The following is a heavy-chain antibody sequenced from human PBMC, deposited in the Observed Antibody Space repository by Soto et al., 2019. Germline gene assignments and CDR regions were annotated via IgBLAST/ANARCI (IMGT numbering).Heavy chain of an antibody. CDR3: ARGDGFTYDY. Sequence: QVPLQESGPGLVKPSQTLSLTCTVSGGSISSDGYYWTWVRQHPGKGLEWIGYIYHTGSTYYNPSLKSRVTISVDTSKNQCPLKLNSVTAADTAVYYCARGDGFTYDYWGQGTLVTVSS. D-gene: IGHD5-12*01. CDR2: IYHTGST. V-gene: IGHV4-31*03. CDR1: GGSISSDGYY. J-gene: IGHJ4*02.